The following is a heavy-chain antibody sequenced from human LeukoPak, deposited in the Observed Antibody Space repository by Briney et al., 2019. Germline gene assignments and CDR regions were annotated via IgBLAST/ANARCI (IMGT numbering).Heavy chain of an antibody. CDR3: VREGGGSVWYNWFDP. Sequence: SQTLSLTCTVSGDSTSSGSYYWSWIRQPAGKGLEWIGRIYTSGTTDYSPFLKSRVTISLDTSKNQLSLKLTSVTAADTAMYYCVREGGGSVWYNWFDPWGQGTLVTVSS. CDR1: GDSTSSGSYY. V-gene: IGHV4-61*02. CDR2: IYTSGTT. D-gene: IGHD6-13*01. J-gene: IGHJ5*02.